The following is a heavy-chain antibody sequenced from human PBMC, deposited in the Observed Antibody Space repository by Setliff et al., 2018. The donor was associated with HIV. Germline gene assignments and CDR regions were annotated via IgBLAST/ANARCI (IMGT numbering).Heavy chain of an antibody. CDR1: GYTLNNYY. CDR2: INPSDNRT. D-gene: IGHD4-4*01. CDR3: ARERTTLTPHGLGYMDV. J-gene: IGHJ6*03. Sequence: ASVKVSCKASGYTLNNYYMHWVRQAPGQGLEWMGIINPSDNRTYYAQKFQGRVTMTRDTSTSTVYMELTNLRSEDTAVYYCARERTTLTPHGLGYMDVWGKGTTVTVSS. V-gene: IGHV1-46*02.